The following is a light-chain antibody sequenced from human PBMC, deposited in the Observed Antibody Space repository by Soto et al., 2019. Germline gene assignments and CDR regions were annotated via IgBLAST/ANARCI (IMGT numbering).Light chain of an antibody. CDR1: QTIGNY. CDR3: QQYNSYSWT. V-gene: IGKV1-39*01. Sequence: DIHMTQAPSSLPASFGDRVTITCRASQTIGNYLNWYQQRPGKAPNLLISAASTLQSGVPSRFSGSGSGTDFTLTITSLQPEDFATYYCQQYNSYSWTFGQGTKVDIK. CDR2: AAS. J-gene: IGKJ1*01.